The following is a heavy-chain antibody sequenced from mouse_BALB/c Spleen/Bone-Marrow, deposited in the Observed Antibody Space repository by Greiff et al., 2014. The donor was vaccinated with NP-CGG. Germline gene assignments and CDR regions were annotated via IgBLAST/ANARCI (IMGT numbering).Heavy chain of an antibody. CDR3: ARVLRWSLDY. J-gene: IGHJ2*01. D-gene: IGHD6-2*01. V-gene: IGHV1-4*01. CDR2: INPSSNYT. CDR1: GYTFTSYT. Sequence: QVQLKESGAELAGPGASVKMSCKASGYTFTSYTMHWVKQRPGQGLEWIGFINPSSNYTNYNQKFKDKATLTADKSSSTAYMQLSSLTSEDSAVYYCARVLRWSLDYWGQGTTLTVSS.